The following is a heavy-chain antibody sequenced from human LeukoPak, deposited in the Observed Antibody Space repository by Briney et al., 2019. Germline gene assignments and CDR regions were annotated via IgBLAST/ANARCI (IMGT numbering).Heavy chain of an antibody. V-gene: IGHV4-59*12. CDR3: ARGQWLVSDSDY. Sequence: SETLSLTCTVSGGSISSYYWSWIRQPPGKGLEWIGYIYYSGSTNYNPSLKSRVTISVDTSKNQFSLKLSSVTAADTAVYYCARGQWLVSDSDYWGQGTLVTVSS. D-gene: IGHD6-19*01. CDR2: IYYSGST. J-gene: IGHJ4*02. CDR1: GGSISSYY.